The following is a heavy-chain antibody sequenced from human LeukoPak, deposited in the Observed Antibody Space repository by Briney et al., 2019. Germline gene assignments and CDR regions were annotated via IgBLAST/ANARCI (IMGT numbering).Heavy chain of an antibody. CDR1: GGSISSSSYY. Sequence: SETLSLTCTVSGGSISSSSYYWGWIRQPPGKGLEWIGYFYYSGSTYYNPSLKSRVTISVDTSKNQFSLKLSSVTAADTAVYFCARARVVTAIRPPTFDSWGQGTLVTVS. CDR3: ARARVVTAIRPPTFDS. CDR2: FYYSGST. V-gene: IGHV4-30-4*08. J-gene: IGHJ4*02. D-gene: IGHD2-21*02.